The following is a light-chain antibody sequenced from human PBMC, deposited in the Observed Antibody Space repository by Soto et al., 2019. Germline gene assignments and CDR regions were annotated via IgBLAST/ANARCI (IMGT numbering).Light chain of an antibody. CDR1: SGHSSYA. Sequence: QLVLTQSPSASASLGASVKLTCTLSSGHSSYAIAWHQQQPEKGPRYLMKPHSHGSHSKGDGIPDRFSGSSSGAERYLTISSLQSADEADYYCQTWGTGIQVFGTGTKLTV. V-gene: IGLV4-69*01. CDR3: QTWGTGIQV. CDR2: PHSHGSH. J-gene: IGLJ1*01.